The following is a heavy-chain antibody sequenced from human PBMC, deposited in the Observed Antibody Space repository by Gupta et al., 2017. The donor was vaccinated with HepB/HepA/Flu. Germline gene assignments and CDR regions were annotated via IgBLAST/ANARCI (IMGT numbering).Heavy chain of an antibody. CDR3: ARGGTHDFSRGYYYY. CDR2: LNPSGGST. Sequence: VKLLQSGAEVKKPGASVKGSCKASGYTATTYHMRWERQARGQGLEWMGILNPSGGSTTHAQKFQGRVTMTRDTSTSTVYLELSSLRSDDTAVYYCARGGTHDFSRGYYYYWGQGTLVTVSS. V-gene: IGHV1-46*01. CDR1: GYTATTYH. J-gene: IGHJ4*02. D-gene: IGHD3-3*01.